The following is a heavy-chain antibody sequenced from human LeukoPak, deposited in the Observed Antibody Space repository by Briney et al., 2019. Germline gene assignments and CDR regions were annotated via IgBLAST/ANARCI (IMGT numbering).Heavy chain of an antibody. Sequence: GASVKVSCKVSGFTLTELSMHWVRQAPGKGLEWMGGFDPEDGETIYAQKFQGRVTMTEDTSTDTAYMELSSLRSEDTAVYYCAAEVPAARLYYFDYWGQGTLVTVSS. J-gene: IGHJ4*02. CDR2: FDPEDGET. CDR3: AAEVPAARLYYFDY. CDR1: GFTLTELS. V-gene: IGHV1-24*01. D-gene: IGHD2-2*01.